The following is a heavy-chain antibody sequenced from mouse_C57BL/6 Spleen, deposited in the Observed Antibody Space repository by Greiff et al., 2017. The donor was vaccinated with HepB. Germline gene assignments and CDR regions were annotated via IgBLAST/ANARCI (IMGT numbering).Heavy chain of an antibody. CDR2: IDPEDGDT. V-gene: IGHV14-1*01. D-gene: IGHD1-1*01. CDR3: TREDYGSSTVAMDY. Sequence: EVQLQQSGAELVRPGASVKLSCTASGFNIKDYYMHWVKQRPEQGLEWIGRIDPEDGDTEYAPKFQGKATMTADTSSNTAYLQLSSLTSEDTAVYYCTREDYGSSTVAMDYWGQGTSVTVSS. J-gene: IGHJ4*01. CDR1: GFNIKDYY.